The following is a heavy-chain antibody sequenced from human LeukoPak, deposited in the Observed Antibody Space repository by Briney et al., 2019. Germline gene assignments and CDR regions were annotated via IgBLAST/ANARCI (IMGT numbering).Heavy chain of an antibody. Sequence: ASVKVSCKASGYTFTGYYMHWVRQAPGQGLEWMGWINPNSGGTNYAQKFQGRVTMTRDTSISTAYMELSRLRSDDTAVYYCAREIAAAGTADAFDIRGQGTMVTVSS. CDR3: AREIAAAGTADAFDI. CDR2: INPNSGGT. CDR1: GYTFTGYY. V-gene: IGHV1-2*02. D-gene: IGHD6-13*01. J-gene: IGHJ3*02.